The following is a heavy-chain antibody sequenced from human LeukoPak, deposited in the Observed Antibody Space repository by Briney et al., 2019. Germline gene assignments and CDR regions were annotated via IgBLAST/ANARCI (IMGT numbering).Heavy chain of an antibody. CDR2: IRYDGSNK. V-gene: IGHV3-30*02. Sequence: GGSLRLSCAASGFTFSDYYMSWIRQAPGKGLEWVAFIRYDGSNKYYADSVKGRFTISRDNSKNTLYLQMNSLRAEDTAVYYCAKDRDLYYYDSSGSYFDYWGQGTLVTVSS. CDR1: GFTFSDYY. J-gene: IGHJ4*02. CDR3: AKDRDLYYYDSSGSYFDY. D-gene: IGHD3-22*01.